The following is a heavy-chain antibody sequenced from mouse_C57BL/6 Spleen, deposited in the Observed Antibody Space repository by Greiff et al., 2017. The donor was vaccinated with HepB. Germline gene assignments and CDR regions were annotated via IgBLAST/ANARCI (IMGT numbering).Heavy chain of an antibody. CDR2: IYPRSGNT. Sequence: VQLQQSGAELARPGASVKLSCKASGYTFTSYGISWVKQRTGQGLEWIGEIYPRSGNTYYNEKFKGKATLTADKSSSTAYMELRSLTSEDSAVYFCARQRSTVVASHYYAMDYWGQGTSVTVSS. D-gene: IGHD1-1*01. V-gene: IGHV1-81*01. J-gene: IGHJ4*01. CDR1: GYTFTSYG. CDR3: ARQRSTVVASHYYAMDY.